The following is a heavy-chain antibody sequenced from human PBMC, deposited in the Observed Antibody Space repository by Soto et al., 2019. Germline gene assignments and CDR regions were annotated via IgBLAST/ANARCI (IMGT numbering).Heavy chain of an antibody. D-gene: IGHD3-3*01. CDR3: VRDLQYFSSGYPGDAFNI. V-gene: IGHV1-18*01. CDR2: ISAYNGNT. J-gene: IGHJ3*02. CDR1: GYTFTSYG. Sequence: ASVKVSCKASGYTFTSYGISWVRQAPGQGLEWMGMISAYNGNTNYAQKLQGRVTMTTDTSTSTAYMELRSLRSDDTAVYYCVRDLQYFSSGYPGDAFNILGVGTMVTFSS.